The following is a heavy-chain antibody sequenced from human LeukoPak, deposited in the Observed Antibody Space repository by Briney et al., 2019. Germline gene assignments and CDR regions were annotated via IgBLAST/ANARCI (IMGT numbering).Heavy chain of an antibody. J-gene: IGHJ4*02. Sequence: SQTLSLTCAVSGGSISSGGYSWSWIRQPPGKGLEWIGYIYHSGSTYYNPSHKSRVTISVDRSKNQFSLKLSSVTAADTAVYYCARLSYGSGSYDPPYYFDYWGQGTLVTVSS. V-gene: IGHV4-30-2*01. CDR2: IYHSGST. CDR3: ARLSYGSGSYDPPYYFDY. CDR1: GGSISSGGYS. D-gene: IGHD3-10*01.